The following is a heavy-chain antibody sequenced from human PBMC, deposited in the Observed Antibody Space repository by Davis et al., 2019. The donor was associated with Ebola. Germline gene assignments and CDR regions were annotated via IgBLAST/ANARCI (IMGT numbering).Heavy chain of an antibody. CDR3: AKVRWELLYFDY. V-gene: IGHV3-66*01. J-gene: IGHJ4*02. Sequence: PGGSLRLSCAASGFTVSSNYMSWVRRAPGKGLEWVSVIYSGGSTYYADSVKGRFTISRDNSKNTLYLQMNSLRAEDTAVYYCAKVRWELLYFDYWGQGTLVTVSS. D-gene: IGHD1-26*01. CDR2: IYSGGST. CDR1: GFTVSSNY.